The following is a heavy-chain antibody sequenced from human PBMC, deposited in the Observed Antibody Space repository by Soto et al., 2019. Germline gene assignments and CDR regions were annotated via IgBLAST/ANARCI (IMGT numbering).Heavy chain of an antibody. CDR1: GYIFPSYG. J-gene: IGHJ5*02. V-gene: IGHV1-18*01. CDR3: ARDGCGWPDA. Sequence: HVHMVQSGAEVKKPGASVKVSCKASGYIFPSYGISWVRQAPGQGLVWMGWNSAHNGNTKYAQKFQGRVTMTTDTSTSTAHMELRGLRSDDTAVYYCARDGCGWPDAWGQGTLVTVSS. D-gene: IGHD6-19*01. CDR2: NSAHNGNT.